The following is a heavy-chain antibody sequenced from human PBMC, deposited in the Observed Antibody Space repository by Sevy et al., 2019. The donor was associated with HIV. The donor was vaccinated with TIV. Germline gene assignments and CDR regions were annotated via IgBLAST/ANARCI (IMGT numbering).Heavy chain of an antibody. Sequence: GGSLRLSCAASGFTVSNSYMSWVRQAPGKGLQWVSIIYRGDSTNYADPVKGRFTISRDNSKNTLYLEMNNLRAEDTAIYYCARDRGEILSSAFDYWGQGTLVTVSS. CDR3: ARDRGEILSSAFDY. V-gene: IGHV3-53*01. CDR1: GFTVSNSY. CDR2: IYRGDST. D-gene: IGHD3-16*01. J-gene: IGHJ4*02.